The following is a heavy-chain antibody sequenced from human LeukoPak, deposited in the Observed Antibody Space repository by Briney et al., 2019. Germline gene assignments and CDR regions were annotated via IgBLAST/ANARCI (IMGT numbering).Heavy chain of an antibody. CDR1: GGTFSSYA. D-gene: IGHD6-13*01. CDR2: IIPIFGTA. Sequence: SVKVSCKASGGTFSSYAISWVRQAPGQGLEWMGGIIPIFGTANYAQKFQGRVTITADKSTSTAYMELSSLRSEDTAVYYCARGGYSSSWVDYWGQGTLVTVSS. J-gene: IGHJ4*02. V-gene: IGHV1-69*06. CDR3: ARGGYSSSWVDY.